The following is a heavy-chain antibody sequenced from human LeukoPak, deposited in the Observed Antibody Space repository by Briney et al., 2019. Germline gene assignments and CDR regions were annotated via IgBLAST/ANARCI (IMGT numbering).Heavy chain of an antibody. D-gene: IGHD6-19*01. CDR1: GFTLSSYW. Sequence: PGGSLRLSCAASGFTLSSYWMSWVRQAPGKGLEWVANIKQDGSEKYYVDSVKGRFTISRDNARNSLYLQMNSLRAEDTAVYYCARGTIAVAGTDYWGQGTLVTVSS. J-gene: IGHJ4*02. CDR3: ARGTIAVAGTDY. V-gene: IGHV3-7*01. CDR2: IKQDGSEK.